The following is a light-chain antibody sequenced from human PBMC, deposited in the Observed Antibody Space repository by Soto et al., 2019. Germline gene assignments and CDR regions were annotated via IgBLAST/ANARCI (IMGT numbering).Light chain of an antibody. V-gene: IGKV3-11*01. CDR2: DAS. CDR1: QSVRSY. J-gene: IGKJ4*01. Sequence: EIVLTQSPGTPALSPGERSTLSCKAIQSVRSYLAWYQQKTGQAPRLLIYDASNRATGIPARFSGSGSGTDFTLTISSLEPEDFEVYYCQQRSNWPLTFGGGTKVDIK. CDR3: QQRSNWPLT.